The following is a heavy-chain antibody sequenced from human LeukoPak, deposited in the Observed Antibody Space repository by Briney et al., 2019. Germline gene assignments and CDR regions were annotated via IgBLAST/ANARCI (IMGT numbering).Heavy chain of an antibody. V-gene: IGHV3-30-3*01. J-gene: IGHJ4*02. Sequence: GGSLRLSCAVSGFTFSTYAMHWVRQAPHKGLEWVAVISYDGGKKYYADSVKGRFTISRDNSKNTLYLQMNSLRTEDTAVYYFASRKDTPHLPDYWGQGTLVTVSS. D-gene: IGHD5-18*01. CDR3: ASRKDTPHLPDY. CDR2: ISYDGGKK. CDR1: GFTFSTYA.